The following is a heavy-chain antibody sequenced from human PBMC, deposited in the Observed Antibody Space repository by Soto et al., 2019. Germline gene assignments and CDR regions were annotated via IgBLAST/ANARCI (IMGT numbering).Heavy chain of an antibody. CDR2: IYYSGST. CDR1: GGSISSGDYY. D-gene: IGHD3-3*01. Sequence: QVQLQESGPGLVKPSQTLSLTCTVSGGSISSGDYYWSWIRQPPGKGLEWIGYIYYSGSTYYNPSLKSRVTISVDTSKNQFSLKLSSVTAADTAVYYCARGYYDFWSGYYAGAFDIWGQGTMVTVSS. V-gene: IGHV4-30-4*01. J-gene: IGHJ3*02. CDR3: ARGYYDFWSGYYAGAFDI.